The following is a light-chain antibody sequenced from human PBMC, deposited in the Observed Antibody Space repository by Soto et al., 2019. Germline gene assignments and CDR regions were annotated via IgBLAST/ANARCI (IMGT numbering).Light chain of an antibody. CDR2: DAS. CDR1: QSVSSY. Sequence: EIVLTHSPATLSLSPWERATLSCRASQSVSSYLAWYQQKPGQAPRLLIYDASNRATGIPARFSGSGSGTEFTLTISSLQSEDFAVYYCQQYNNWPRTVGQGTRLEIK. CDR3: QQYNNWPRT. J-gene: IGKJ5*01. V-gene: IGKV3-11*01.